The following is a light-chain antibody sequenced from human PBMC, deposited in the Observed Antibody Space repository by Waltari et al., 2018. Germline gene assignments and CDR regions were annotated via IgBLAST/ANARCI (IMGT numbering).Light chain of an antibody. J-gene: IGLJ1*01. CDR2: DVS. V-gene: IGLV2-14*03. Sequence: QSALTQPAPVPGSPGQSIIISCTGSSGRVGANNYVPWYQHHPGKAPKLIIYDVSNRPSGVSSRFSGSKSGNTASLTISGLQAEDEADYYCSSYINNNTPNFVFGTGTKVTVL. CDR3: SSYINNNTPNFV. CDR1: SGRVGANNY.